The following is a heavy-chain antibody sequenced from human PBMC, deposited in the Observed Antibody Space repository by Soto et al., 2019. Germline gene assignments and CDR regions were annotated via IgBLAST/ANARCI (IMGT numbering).Heavy chain of an antibody. CDR3: ARAANAPHIVVGTEWVDHYGKDV. CDR2: IIPLFGTA. J-gene: IGHJ6*02. D-gene: IGHD2-21*01. V-gene: IGHV1-69*01. CDR1: GGTFSSYA. Sequence: QVQLVQSGAEVKKPGSSVKVSCKASGGTFSSYAISWVRHAPGPGHEWRGGIIPLFGTANYAQKFQGRVTMTADESTSTAYMERPSLRSDDRAVYYCARAANAPHIVVGTEWVDHYGKDVWGEGTTFTFCS.